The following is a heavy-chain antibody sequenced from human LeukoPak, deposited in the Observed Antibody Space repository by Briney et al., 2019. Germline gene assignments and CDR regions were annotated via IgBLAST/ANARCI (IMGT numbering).Heavy chain of an antibody. D-gene: IGHD6-19*01. J-gene: IGHJ4*02. V-gene: IGHV1-69*13. Sequence: VASVKLSCKASGGTFSSYAISWVRHAPGQGLEWMGGIIPIFGTANYAQKFQGRVTITADESTSTAYMELSSLRSEDTAVYYCASYLSGWPMKYWGQGTLVSVSS. CDR1: GGTFSSYA. CDR3: ASYLSGWPMKY. CDR2: IIPIFGTA.